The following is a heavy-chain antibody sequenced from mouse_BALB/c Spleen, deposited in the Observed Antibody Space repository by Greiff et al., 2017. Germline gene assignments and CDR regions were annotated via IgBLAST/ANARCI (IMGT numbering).Heavy chain of an antibody. Sequence: EVQLQESGPGLVKPSQSLSLTCTVTGYSITSDYAWNWIRQFPGNKLEWMGYISYSGSTSYNPSLKSRISITRDTSKNQFFLQLNSVTTEDTATYYCARPGYGNHWYFDVWGAGTTVTVSS. V-gene: IGHV3-2*02. CDR2: ISYSGST. D-gene: IGHD2-10*02. CDR1: GYSITSDYA. CDR3: ARPGYGNHWYFDV. J-gene: IGHJ1*01.